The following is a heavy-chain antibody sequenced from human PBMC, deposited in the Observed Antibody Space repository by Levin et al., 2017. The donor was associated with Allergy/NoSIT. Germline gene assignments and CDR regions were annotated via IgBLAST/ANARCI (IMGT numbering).Heavy chain of an antibody. CDR3: ARKKTTQGGIVHGPFYFDS. V-gene: IGHV4-34*01. Sequence: SETLSLTCAVSGGSFNDHYWSWIRQTPGQGLEWIGEISPSGTAHNNPSLKSRVTISVDTSKNQFFLTLNSLNAADTAVYYCARKKTTQGGIVHGPFYFDSWGQGTLVTVSS. J-gene: IGHJ4*02. D-gene: IGHD2/OR15-2a*01. CDR2: ISPSGTA. CDR1: GGSFNDHY.